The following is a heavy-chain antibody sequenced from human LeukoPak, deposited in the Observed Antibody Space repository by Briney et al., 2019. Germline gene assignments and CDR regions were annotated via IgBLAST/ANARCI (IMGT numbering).Heavy chain of an antibody. CDR2: IIPILGIA. V-gene: IGHV1-69*04. D-gene: IGHD6-13*01. J-gene: IGHJ4*02. Sequence: GASVKVSCKASGGTFSSYAISWVRQAPGQGLEWMGRIIPILGIANYAQKFQGRVTITADKSTSTAYMELSSLRSEDTAVYYRAREVVVAAAVIYGYFDYWGQGTLVTVSS. CDR3: AREVVVAAAVIYGYFDY. CDR1: GGTFSSYA.